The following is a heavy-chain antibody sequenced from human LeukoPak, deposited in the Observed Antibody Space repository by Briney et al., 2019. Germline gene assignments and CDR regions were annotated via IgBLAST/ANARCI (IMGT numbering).Heavy chain of an antibody. Sequence: GGSLRLSCAASGFSFSSYSMNWVRQAPGKGLEWVSYISSSSSTIYYADSVKGRFTISRDNAKNSLYLQMNSLRAEGTAVYYCARGVPIYYDSSGYYYSWGQGTLVTVSS. CDR3: ARGVPIYYDSSGYYYS. J-gene: IGHJ4*02. D-gene: IGHD3-22*01. CDR1: GFSFSSYS. V-gene: IGHV3-48*01. CDR2: ISSSSSTI.